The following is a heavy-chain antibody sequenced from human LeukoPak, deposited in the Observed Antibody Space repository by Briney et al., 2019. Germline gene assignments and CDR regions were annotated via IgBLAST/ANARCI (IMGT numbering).Heavy chain of an antibody. Sequence: PSETLSLTCTVSGGSISTSSFYWGWIRQPPGEGLEWIGSIYYTGSTYHNPSLKSRVTISVDTSKNQFSLKLSSVTAADTAVYYCARTRYYYNSRSYGAPYYFDYWGQGTLVTVSS. J-gene: IGHJ4*02. CDR3: ARTRYYYNSRSYGAPYYFDY. CDR2: IYYTGST. CDR1: GGSISTSSFY. V-gene: IGHV4-39*01. D-gene: IGHD3-10*01.